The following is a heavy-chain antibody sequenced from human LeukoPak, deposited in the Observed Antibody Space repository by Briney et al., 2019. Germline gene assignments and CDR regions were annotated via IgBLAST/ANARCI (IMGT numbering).Heavy chain of an antibody. CDR1: GITLSNYD. CDR2: IRASSLET. V-gene: IGHV3-23*01. Sequence: GGSLRLSCAVSGITLSNYDMTWVRQAPGKGLEWVSSIRASSLETFYPDSVKGRFTISRDNSNYALYLQMNTLRVEDTAVYYCVSGLRRPGYWGQGTLVTVSS. CDR3: VSGLRRPGY. D-gene: IGHD5-12*01. J-gene: IGHJ4*02.